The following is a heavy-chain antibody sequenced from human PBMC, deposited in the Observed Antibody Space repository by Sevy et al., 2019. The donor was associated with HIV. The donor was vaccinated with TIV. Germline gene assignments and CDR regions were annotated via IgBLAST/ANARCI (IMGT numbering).Heavy chain of an antibody. CDR1: GYTFTSYD. CDR3: ARGLGYGSGSYYVQDY. Sequence: ASVKVSCKASGYTFTSYDINWVRQATGQGLEWMGWMNPNSGNTGYAQTFQGRVTMTRNTSISTAYMELSSLRSEDTAVYYCARGLGYGSGSYYVQDYWGQGTLVTVSS. CDR2: MNPNSGNT. D-gene: IGHD3-10*01. J-gene: IGHJ4*02. V-gene: IGHV1-8*01.